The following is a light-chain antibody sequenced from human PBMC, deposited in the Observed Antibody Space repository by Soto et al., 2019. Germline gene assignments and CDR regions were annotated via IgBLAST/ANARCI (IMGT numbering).Light chain of an antibody. Sequence: DNVLTQSPGTLSLSPGDRATLSCRASQSVGSGFLAWYQQKPGQAPRLLIYGASSRATGIPDRFRGSGSGTDFTLTISRLEPEDFAVYYFQHFETFGQGTKVDSK. CDR2: GAS. V-gene: IGKV3-20*01. CDR1: QSVGSGF. CDR3: QHFET. J-gene: IGKJ1*01.